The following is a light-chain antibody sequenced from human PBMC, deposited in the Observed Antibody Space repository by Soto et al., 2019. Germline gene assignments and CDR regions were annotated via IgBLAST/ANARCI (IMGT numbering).Light chain of an antibody. CDR1: QNLGTLY. Sequence: EIVLTQSPGTLSLSPGERGTLSCRASQNLGTLYLAWYQQKPGQAPRLLIYDASTRATGIPARFSGSGSGTDFTLTITSLEPEDFAVYYCQQRSNWPPTFGQGTKVDIK. CDR3: QQRSNWPPT. CDR2: DAS. J-gene: IGKJ1*01. V-gene: IGKV3-11*01.